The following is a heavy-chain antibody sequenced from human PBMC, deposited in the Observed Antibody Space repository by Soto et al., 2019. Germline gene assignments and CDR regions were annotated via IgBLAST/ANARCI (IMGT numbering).Heavy chain of an antibody. CDR2: IYYSGST. CDR1: GGSVSSGNYN. CDR3: ARGRNNWFEP. J-gene: IGHJ5*02. V-gene: IGHV4-61*03. Sequence: SETLSLTCTVSGGSVSSGNYNWGWIRQPPGKGPEWIGYIYYSGSTRYNPSLKSRLTISVDTSKNHFSLTLTSVNAADTAVYYCARGRNNWFEPWGQGTLVTVSS.